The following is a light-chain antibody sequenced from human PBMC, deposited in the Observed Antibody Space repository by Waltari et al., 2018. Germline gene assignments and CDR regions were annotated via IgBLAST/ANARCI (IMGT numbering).Light chain of an antibody. CDR1: SSDVGDYKY. V-gene: IGLV2-14*03. CDR3: ASFISSTSGV. Sequence: QSALTQPDSVSGSPGQTITISFTGTSSDVGDYKYVSWYQQYPGKAPKVIIYDAINRPSGVSNRFSGSKSGNSASLTISGLQAEDEAHYFCASFISSTSGVFGGGTRLTVL. J-gene: IGLJ2*01. CDR2: DAI.